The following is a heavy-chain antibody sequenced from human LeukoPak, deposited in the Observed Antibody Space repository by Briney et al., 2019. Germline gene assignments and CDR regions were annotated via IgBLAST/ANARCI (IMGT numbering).Heavy chain of an antibody. D-gene: IGHD6-13*01. CDR2: ISYDGSNK. J-gene: IGHJ4*02. CDR1: GFTFSSYA. CDR3: ASRGQGVVGYSSSWFTY. Sequence: GGSLRLSCAASGFTFSSYAMHWVRQAPGKGLEWVVVISYDGSNKYYADSVKGRFTISRDNSKNTLYLQMNSLRAEDTAVYYCASRGQGVVGYSSSWFTYWGQGTLVTVSS. V-gene: IGHV3-30-3*01.